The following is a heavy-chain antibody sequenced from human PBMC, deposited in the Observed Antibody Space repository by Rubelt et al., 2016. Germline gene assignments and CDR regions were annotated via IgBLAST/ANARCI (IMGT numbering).Heavy chain of an antibody. CDR2: IYSGGST. D-gene: IGHD6-13*01. Sequence: SWVRQAPGKGLEWVSVIYSGGSTYYADSVKGRFTISRDNSKNTLYLQMNSLRAEDTAVYYCASTIAAAGVTYYYYYYGMDVWGQGTTVTVS. J-gene: IGHJ6*02. CDR3: ASTIAAAGVTYYYYYYGMDV. V-gene: IGHV3-66*01.